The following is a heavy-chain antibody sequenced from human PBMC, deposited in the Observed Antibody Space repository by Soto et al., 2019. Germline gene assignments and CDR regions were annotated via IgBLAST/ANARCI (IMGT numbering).Heavy chain of an antibody. V-gene: IGHV3-23*01. CDR3: AKDIYYDSSGYYYAPGGFDY. D-gene: IGHD3-22*01. CDR1: GFTFSSYA. J-gene: IGHJ4*02. Sequence: EVQLLESGGGLVQPGGSLRLSCAASGFTFSSYAMSWVRQAPGKGLEWVSAISGSGGSTYYADSVKGRFTISRDNSKNTLYLQMNSLRAEDTAVYYCAKDIYYDSSGYYYAPGGFDYWGQGTLVTVSS. CDR2: ISGSGGST.